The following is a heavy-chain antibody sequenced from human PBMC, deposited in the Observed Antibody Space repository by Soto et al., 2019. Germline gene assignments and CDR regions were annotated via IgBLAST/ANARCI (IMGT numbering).Heavy chain of an antibody. CDR3: AGYSYGHFEY. V-gene: IGHV3-48*02. J-gene: IGHJ4*02. CDR2: ISSSSSTM. Sequence: GGSLRLSCAASGFTFSSYTMNWVRQAPGKGLEWVSYISSSSSTMYYADSVKGRFTISRDNARNSLYLQLNSVRDEDTAVYYCAGYSYGHFEYWGQGTRVTVSS. D-gene: IGHD5-18*01. CDR1: GFTFSSYT.